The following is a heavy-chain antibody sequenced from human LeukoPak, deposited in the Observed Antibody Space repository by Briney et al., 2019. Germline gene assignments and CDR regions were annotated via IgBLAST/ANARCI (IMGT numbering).Heavy chain of an antibody. V-gene: IGHV4-59*12. D-gene: IGHD4-17*01. CDR3: ARDSADYGDYLYAY. Sequence: PSETLSLTCPVSGDSINSYHWNWVRQPPGKGLEWIGEIFHTGNTNYNPSLMSRVTISVDKSKNLFSLKLSSATAADTAVYYCARDSADYGDYLYAYWGQGILVTVSS. CDR2: IFHTGNT. J-gene: IGHJ4*02. CDR1: GDSINSYH.